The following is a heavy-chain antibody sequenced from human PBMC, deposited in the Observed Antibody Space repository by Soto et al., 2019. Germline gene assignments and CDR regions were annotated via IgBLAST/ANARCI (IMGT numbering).Heavy chain of an antibody. J-gene: IGHJ4*02. CDR2: ISGSGGST. Sequence: HPVGSLRLSCAASGFTFSSYAMSWVRQAPGKGLEWVSAISGSGGSTYYADSVKGRFTISRDNSKNTLYLQMNSLRAEDTAVYYCAGGLVIAVFDYWGQGTLVTVSS. CDR1: GFTFSSYA. V-gene: IGHV3-23*01. D-gene: IGHD3-9*01. CDR3: AGGLVIAVFDY.